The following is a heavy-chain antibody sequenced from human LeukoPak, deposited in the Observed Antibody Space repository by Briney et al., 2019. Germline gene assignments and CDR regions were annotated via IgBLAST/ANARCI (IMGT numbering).Heavy chain of an antibody. CDR1: EFTFSTYS. Sequence: GGSLRLSCAASEFTFSTYSMNWVRQAPGKGLEWVSIISGGSSDIHYADSVKGRFTISRDNAKNSLYLQMNSLRVEDTAVYYCARDREMATITTGVSPLDYWGQGTLVTVSS. CDR2: ISGGSSDI. CDR3: ARDREMATITTGVSPLDY. D-gene: IGHD5-24*01. V-gene: IGHV3-21*01. J-gene: IGHJ4*02.